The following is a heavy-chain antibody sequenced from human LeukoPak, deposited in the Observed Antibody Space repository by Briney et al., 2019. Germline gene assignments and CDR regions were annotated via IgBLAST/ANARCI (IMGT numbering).Heavy chain of an antibody. CDR3: ARGDPYCGGDCYWDY. CDR2: INPNSGGT. V-gene: IGHV1-2*06. CDR1: GYTFTGYY. Sequence: ASVKVSCKASGYTFTGYYMHWVRQAPGQGLEWMGRINPNSGGTNYAQKFQGRVTMTRDTSISTAYMELSRLRSDDTAVYYCARGDPYCGGDCYWDYWGQGTLVTVSS. D-gene: IGHD2-21*01. J-gene: IGHJ4*02.